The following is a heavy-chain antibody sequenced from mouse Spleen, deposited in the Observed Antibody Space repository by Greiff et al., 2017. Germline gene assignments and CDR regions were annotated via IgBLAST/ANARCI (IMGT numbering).Heavy chain of an antibody. D-gene: IGHD1-2*01. CDR3: ARVYGYLYAMDY. Sequence: QVQLKESGAELARPGASVKMSCKASGYTFTSYTMHWVKQRPGQGLEWIGYINPSSGYTKYNQKFKDKATLTADKSSSTAYMQLSSLTSEDSAVYYCARVYGYLYAMDYWGQGTSVTVSS. V-gene: IGHV1-4*01. CDR1: GYTFTSYT. J-gene: IGHJ4*01. CDR2: INPSSGYT.